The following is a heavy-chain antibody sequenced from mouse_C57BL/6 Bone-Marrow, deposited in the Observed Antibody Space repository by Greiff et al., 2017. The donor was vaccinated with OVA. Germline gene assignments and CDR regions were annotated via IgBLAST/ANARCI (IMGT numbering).Heavy chain of an antibody. D-gene: IGHD2-5*01. CDR3: TGSNYVDYAMDY. CDR2: GYPGNSDT. CDR1: GSTFTSYW. J-gene: IGHJ4*01. V-gene: IGHV1-5*01. Sequence: VQLKESGTVLARPGASVKMSCKTSGSTFTSYWMHWVKPRPGQGREWKGAGYPGNSDTSYNQKFKGKANLTAFTSASTAYMELSRLTNADSAVYYCTGSNYVDYAMDYWGQGTSVTVSS.